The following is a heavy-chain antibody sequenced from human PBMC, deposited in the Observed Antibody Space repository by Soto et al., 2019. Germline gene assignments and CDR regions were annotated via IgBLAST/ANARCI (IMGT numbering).Heavy chain of an antibody. CDR3: AKDRRAGGNYGFYSDF. CDR1: GFTSSSYG. J-gene: IGHJ4*02. D-gene: IGHD1-7*01. Sequence: GGSLRLSCAASGFTSSSYGMTWVRQAPGKGLEWVSFSSATGAGTYYADSVKGRSTISRDNSKNTLYLQMTSLRADDTAVYYCAKDRRAGGNYGFYSDFWGQGALVTVSS. CDR2: SSATGAGT. V-gene: IGHV3-23*01.